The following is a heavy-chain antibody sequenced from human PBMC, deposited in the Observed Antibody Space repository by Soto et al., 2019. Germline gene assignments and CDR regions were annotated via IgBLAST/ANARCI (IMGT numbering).Heavy chain of an antibody. J-gene: IGHJ1*01. CDR2: IYYSGST. CDR3: ARYQQYFQH. V-gene: IGHV4-59*08. CDR1: GGSISGYY. Sequence: SETLSLTCTVSGGSISGYYWSWIRQPPGKGLEWIGYIYYSGSTNYNPSLTSRVTISVDTSKNQFSLKLSSVTAADTAVYYCARYQQYFQHWSQGTLVTVSS.